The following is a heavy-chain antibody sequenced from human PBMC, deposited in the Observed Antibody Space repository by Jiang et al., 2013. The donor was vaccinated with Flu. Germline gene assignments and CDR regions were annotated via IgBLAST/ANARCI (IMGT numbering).Heavy chain of an antibody. D-gene: IGHD4-23*01. V-gene: IGHV4-59*01. CDR2: IYYSGST. CDR1: GGSISSYY. J-gene: IGHJ4*02. Sequence: GLVKPSETLSPTCTVSGGSISSYYWSWIRQPPGKGLEWIGYIYYSGSTNYNPSLKSRVTISVDTSKNQFSLKLSSVTAADTAVYYCARGGYGGNRDWGQGTLVTVSS. CDR3: ARGGYGGNRD.